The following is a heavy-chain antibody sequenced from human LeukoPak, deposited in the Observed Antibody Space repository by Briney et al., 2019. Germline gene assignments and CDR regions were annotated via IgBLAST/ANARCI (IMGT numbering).Heavy chain of an antibody. J-gene: IGHJ4*02. CDR1: GGSISSSNW. CDR2: INHSGTT. Sequence: SGTLSLTCAVSGGSISSSNWWSWVRQPPGKGLEWIGEINHSGTTDYNPSLKSRVTISVDTSKNQFSLKLRSVTAADTAVYFCARGRGYDHVWGTYRKFDYWGQGALVTVSS. V-gene: IGHV4-4*02. D-gene: IGHD3-16*02. CDR3: ARGRGYDHVWGTYRKFDY.